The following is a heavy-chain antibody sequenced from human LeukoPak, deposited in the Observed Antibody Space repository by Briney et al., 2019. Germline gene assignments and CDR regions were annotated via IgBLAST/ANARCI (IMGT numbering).Heavy chain of an antibody. CDR1: GFTFSSYG. D-gene: IGHD2-15*01. Sequence: HPGRSLRLSCAASGFTFSSYGMHWVRQAPGKGLEWVAVISYDGSNKYYADSVKGRFTISRDNSKNTLYLQMNSLRAEDTAVYYCAKDGGYCSGGSCALDYWGQGTLVTVSS. CDR3: AKDGGYCSGGSCALDY. CDR2: ISYDGSNK. V-gene: IGHV3-30*18. J-gene: IGHJ4*02.